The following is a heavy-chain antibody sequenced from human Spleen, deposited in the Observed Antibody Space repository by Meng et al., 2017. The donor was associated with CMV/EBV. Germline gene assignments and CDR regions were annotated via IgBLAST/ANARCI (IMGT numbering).Heavy chain of an antibody. Sequence: SGCNFTTYGGPWVRQAPGQGLEWVGWISAYNGNTHYGKRLQGRVTMTTDTSTSTVYMELRNLRSDDTAVYYCARDMRRFLTFVADFDYWGQGTLVTVSS. CDR1: GCNFTTYG. CDR3: ARDMRRFLTFVADFDY. J-gene: IGHJ4*02. V-gene: IGHV1-18*01. D-gene: IGHD3-3*01. CDR2: ISAYNGNT.